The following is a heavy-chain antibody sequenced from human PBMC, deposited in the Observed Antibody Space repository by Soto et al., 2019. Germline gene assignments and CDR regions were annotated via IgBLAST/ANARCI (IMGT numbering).Heavy chain of an antibody. Sequence: QITLEETGPTLVKPTQTLTLTCTFSGFSLTTGRVGVGWIRQPPGKALEWLAVIHWNDDNHYSPSLKSRLTITKDTSKNQVVLTLTNMDPVDTDTYYCTHRLVGSGQGYWGQGTLVTVSS. J-gene: IGHJ4*02. V-gene: IGHV2-5*01. CDR1: GFSLTTGRVG. D-gene: IGHD2-15*01. CDR2: IHWNDDN. CDR3: THRLVGSGQGY.